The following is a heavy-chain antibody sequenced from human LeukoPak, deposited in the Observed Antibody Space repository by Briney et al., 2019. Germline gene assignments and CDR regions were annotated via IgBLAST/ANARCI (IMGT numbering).Heavy chain of an antibody. Sequence: GASVKVSCKASGYTFTSYGISWVRQAPGQGLEWMGWISAYNGNTNYAQKLQGRVTMTTDTSTSTAYMKLRSLRSDDTAVYYCARRLDSSSWGYYYYMDVWGKGTTVTVSS. V-gene: IGHV1-18*01. D-gene: IGHD6-13*01. CDR2: ISAYNGNT. CDR1: GYTFTSYG. CDR3: ARRLDSSSWGYYYYMDV. J-gene: IGHJ6*03.